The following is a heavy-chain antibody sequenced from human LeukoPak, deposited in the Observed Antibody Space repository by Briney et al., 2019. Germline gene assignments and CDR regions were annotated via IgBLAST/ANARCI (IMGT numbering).Heavy chain of an antibody. CDR2: IRSDETKQ. V-gene: IGHV3-30*02. Sequence: GGSLRLSCAASGFTFKSYGMHWVRQAPGKGPEWVAFIRSDETKQYYVDSVKGRFTISRDNSKNTLYLQMNSLRPEDTAVYYCAKGTSTSWSVDYWGQGNLVTVSS. CDR1: GFTFKSYG. CDR3: AKGTSTSWSVDY. J-gene: IGHJ4*02. D-gene: IGHD6-13*01.